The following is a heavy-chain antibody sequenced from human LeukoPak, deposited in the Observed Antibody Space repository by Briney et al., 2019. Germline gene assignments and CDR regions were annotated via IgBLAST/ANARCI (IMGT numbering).Heavy chain of an antibody. J-gene: IGHJ4*02. Sequence: VASVKVSCKASGYTFTGYYVHWVRQAPGQGLEWMGWINPNSGGTNYAQKFQGRVTMTRDTSISTAYMELSRLRSDDTAVYYCAVTGIAVAATDYWGQGTLVTVSS. CDR3: AVTGIAVAATDY. D-gene: IGHD6-19*01. V-gene: IGHV1-2*02. CDR1: GYTFTGYY. CDR2: INPNSGGT.